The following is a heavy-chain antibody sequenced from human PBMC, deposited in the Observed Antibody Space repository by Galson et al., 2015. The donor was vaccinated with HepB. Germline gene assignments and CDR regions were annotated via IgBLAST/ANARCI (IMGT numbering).Heavy chain of an antibody. CDR2: ISASGKNR. J-gene: IGHJ6*01. D-gene: IGHD2-8*01. CDR1: GFIFNNYA. Sequence: SLRLSCAASGFIFNNYAMSWVRQAPGKGLEWVSGISASGKNRYYADSVKGRFTISRDNSRNSLHLQMDSLRAEDTAVYYCAKDRNSKDIVLLVYALTGDAGGMDVWGQGTTVTVSS. CDR3: AKDRNSKDIVLLVYALTGDAGGMDV. V-gene: IGHV3-23*01.